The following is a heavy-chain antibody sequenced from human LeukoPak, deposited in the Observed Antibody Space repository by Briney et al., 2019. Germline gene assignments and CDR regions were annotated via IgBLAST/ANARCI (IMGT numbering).Heavy chain of an antibody. D-gene: IGHD2-15*01. CDR3: ARGCSGGSCYSSRGYYFDY. Sequence: GASVKVSCKASGYTFTSYDISWVRQDPGQGLEWMGWISAYNGNTNYAQKLQGRVTMTTDTSTSTAYMELRSLRSDDTAVYYCARGCSGGSCYSSRGYYFDYWGQGTLVTVSS. V-gene: IGHV1-18*01. CDR2: ISAYNGNT. J-gene: IGHJ4*02. CDR1: GYTFTSYD.